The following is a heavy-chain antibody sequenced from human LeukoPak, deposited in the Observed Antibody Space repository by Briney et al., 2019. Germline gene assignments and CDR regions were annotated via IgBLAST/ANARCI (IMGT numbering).Heavy chain of an antibody. CDR3: ARGGGPYCGGDCYSASHP. CDR2: ISAYNGNT. V-gene: IGHV1-18*01. Sequence: ASVKVSSKASGYTFTSYGISWVRQAPGQGLEWMGWISAYNGNTNYARKLQGRVTMTTDTSTSTAYMELRSLRSDDTAVYYCARGGGPYCGGDCYSASHPWGQGTLVTVSS. CDR1: GYTFTSYG. J-gene: IGHJ5*02. D-gene: IGHD2-21*02.